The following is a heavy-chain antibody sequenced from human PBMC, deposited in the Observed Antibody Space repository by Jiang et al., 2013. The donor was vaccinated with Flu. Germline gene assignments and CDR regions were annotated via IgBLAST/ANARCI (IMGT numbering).Heavy chain of an antibody. CDR1: VGSFSGYY. J-gene: IGHJ4*02. CDR3: ARKSDPDIVLAGTPFDY. CDR2: ISHSGST. V-gene: IGHV4-34*01. D-gene: IGHD6-19*01. Sequence: LLKPSETLSLTCAVYVGSFSGYYWSWIRQPPGKGLEWIGEISHSGSTNYNPSLKSRITMSVDTSKNQFSLRLSSVTAADTAVYYCARKSDPDIVLAGTPFDYWGQGTLVTVSS.